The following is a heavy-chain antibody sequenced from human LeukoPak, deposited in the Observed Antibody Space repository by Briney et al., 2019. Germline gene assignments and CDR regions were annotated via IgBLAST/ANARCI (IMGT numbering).Heavy chain of an antibody. V-gene: IGHV4-39*01. D-gene: IGHD3-10*01. CDR3: ARHQFYGSGSYYFDY. CDR1: GASISSYY. J-gene: IGHJ4*02. CDR2: IYYSGST. Sequence: SETLSLTCAVSGASISSYYWSWIRQPPGKGLEWIASIYYSGSTYYNPSLKSRVTISVDTSKNQFALKVSSVTAADTALYYCARHQFYGSGSYYFDYWGQGTLVTVSS.